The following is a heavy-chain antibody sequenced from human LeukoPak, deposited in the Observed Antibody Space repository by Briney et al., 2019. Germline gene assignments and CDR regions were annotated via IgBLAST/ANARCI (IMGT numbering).Heavy chain of an antibody. CDR2: ISSSSRYI. J-gene: IGHJ4*02. CDR1: GFTFSSYS. Sequence: GGSLRLSCAASGFTFSSYSMNWVRQAPGKGLEWVSCISSSSRYIYYADSVKGRFTISRDNAKNSLYLQMNSLRAEDTAVYYCARVRGIVVVPAAIRGFDYWGQGTLVTVSS. CDR3: ARVRGIVVVPAAIRGFDY. D-gene: IGHD2-2*01. V-gene: IGHV3-21*01.